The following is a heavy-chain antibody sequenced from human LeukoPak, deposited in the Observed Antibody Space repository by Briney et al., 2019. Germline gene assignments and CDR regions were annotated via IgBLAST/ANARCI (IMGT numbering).Heavy chain of an antibody. CDR3: ARAWRFTYGRFDY. CDR2: IYTSGST. J-gene: IGHJ4*02. V-gene: IGHV4-61*02. D-gene: IGHD5-18*01. CDR1: GGSIGSVNNY. Sequence: SETLSLTCAVSGGSIGSVNNYWIWIRQPAGKGLEYIGRIYTSGSTNYNPSLKSRVTISLDRSKNQFSLELTSVTAADTAVYYCARAWRFTYGRFDYWGQGTLVTVSS.